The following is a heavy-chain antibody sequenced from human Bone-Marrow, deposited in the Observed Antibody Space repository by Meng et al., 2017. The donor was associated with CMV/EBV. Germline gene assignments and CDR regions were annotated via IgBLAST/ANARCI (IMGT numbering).Heavy chain of an antibody. CDR2: IYYSGST. CDR1: GGSISSSSYY. V-gene: IGHV4-39*07. J-gene: IGHJ5*02. Sequence: SETLSLTCTVSGGSISSSSYYWGWIRQPPGKGLEWIGSIYYSGSTYYNPSLKSRVTISVDTSKNQFSLKLSSVTAADTAVYYCARGGIAAAFYNWFDPWGQGTLVTVSS. D-gene: IGHD6-13*01. CDR3: ARGGIAAAFYNWFDP.